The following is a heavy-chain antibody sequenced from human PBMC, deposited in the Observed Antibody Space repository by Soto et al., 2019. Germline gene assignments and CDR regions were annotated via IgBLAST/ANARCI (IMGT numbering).Heavy chain of an antibody. CDR2: ISGSGGST. Sequence: EVQLLESGGGLVQPGGSLRLSCAASGFTFSSYAMSWVRQAPGKGLEWVSAISGSGGSTYYADSVKGRFTISRDNSKNTLYLQMNSLRAEDTAVYYCAKEPHPHPHIVVVVAATPGYWGQGTLVTVSS. V-gene: IGHV3-23*01. CDR3: AKEPHPHPHIVVVVAATPGY. J-gene: IGHJ4*02. D-gene: IGHD2-15*01. CDR1: GFTFSSYA.